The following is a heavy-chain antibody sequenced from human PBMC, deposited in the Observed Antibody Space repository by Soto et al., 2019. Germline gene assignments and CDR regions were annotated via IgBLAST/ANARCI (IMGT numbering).Heavy chain of an antibody. CDR1: GFTFSNAW. V-gene: IGHV3-15*07. D-gene: IGHD3-10*01. CDR2: IKSKTDGGTT. Sequence: EVQLVESGGGLVKPGGSLRLSCAASGFTFSNAWMNWVRQAPGKGLEWVGRIKSKTDGGTTDYAAPVKGRFTISRDDSKNTLYLQMNSLKTEDTAVYYCTTESLWFGDDYYGRDVWGQGTTDTVSS. J-gene: IGHJ6*02. CDR3: TTESLWFGDDYYGRDV.